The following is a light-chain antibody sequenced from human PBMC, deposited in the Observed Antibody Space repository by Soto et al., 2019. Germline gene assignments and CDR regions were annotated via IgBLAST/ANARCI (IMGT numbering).Light chain of an antibody. V-gene: IGKV3-11*01. Sequence: DIVFTQSPSTLSLPPAERATLSGRESQSISMYLAWYQQKTGQAPRLLIEDASDRATGIPARFSGSGSGTDFTLTISSLEHEDFAVYYCQQYGSYDFGQGTRVEIK. CDR3: QQYGSYD. CDR2: DAS. J-gene: IGKJ5*01. CDR1: QSISMY.